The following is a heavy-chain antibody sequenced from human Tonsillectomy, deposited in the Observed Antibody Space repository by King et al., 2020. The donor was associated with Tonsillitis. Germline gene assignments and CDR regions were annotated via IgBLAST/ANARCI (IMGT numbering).Heavy chain of an antibody. Sequence: QLQESGPGLVKPSETLSLTCSVSGDSVTSYYWNWIRQPAGKRLEWIVRIYASGSANYNPSLTSRVSMSIDTSKNQFSLRLSSVTAADTAVYYCARCPMQYSFDYWGQGALVTVSS. CDR2: IYASGSA. CDR1: GDSVTSYY. V-gene: IGHV4-4*07. J-gene: IGHJ4*02. CDR3: ARCPMQYSFDY. D-gene: IGHD6-19*01.